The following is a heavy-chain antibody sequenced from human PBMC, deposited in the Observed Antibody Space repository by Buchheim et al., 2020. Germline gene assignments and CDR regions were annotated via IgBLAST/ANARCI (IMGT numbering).Heavy chain of an antibody. D-gene: IGHD2-2*02. CDR3: AKAGCSAANCYTNW. CDR1: GIPFSDYA. CDR2: ISNDGSNE. V-gene: IGHV3-30*04. Sequence: QLQLVESGGGVVQPGRSLRLSCAVSGIPFSDYAMHWARQVAGKGLEWVAVISNDGSNEYYADSVKGRFTIPRDNSRSTRYLQMNSLRTEDTAVYNCAKAGCSAANCYTNWWGPGTL. J-gene: IGHJ4*02.